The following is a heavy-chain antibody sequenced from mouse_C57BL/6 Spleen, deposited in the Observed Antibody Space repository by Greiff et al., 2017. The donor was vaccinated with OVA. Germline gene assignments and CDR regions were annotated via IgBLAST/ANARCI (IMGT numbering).Heavy chain of an antibody. V-gene: IGHV10-1*01. Sequence: EVKLVESGGGLVQPKGSLKLSCAASGFSFNTYAMNWVRQAPGKGLEWVARIRSKSNNYATYYAESVKDRFTISRDDSESMLYLQMNNLKTEDTAMYYCVRHYIYAMDYWGQGTSVTVSS. CDR3: VRHYIYAMDY. J-gene: IGHJ4*01. CDR1: GFSFNTYA. CDR2: IRSKSNNYAT.